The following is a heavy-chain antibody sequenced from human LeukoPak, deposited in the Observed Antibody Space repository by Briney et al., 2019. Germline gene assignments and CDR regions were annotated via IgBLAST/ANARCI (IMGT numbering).Heavy chain of an antibody. J-gene: IGHJ4*02. D-gene: IGHD6-13*01. V-gene: IGHV3-30*18. CDR1: GFTLSSDA. CDR2: ISYDANVK. CDR3: AKDRSTTWACDY. Sequence: GGSLRLSCAASGFTLSSDAMHWVRQAPGKGGEGVAFISYDANVKRYADSVKGRFTISRDNSKNTVYLQMSSLRPEDTAVYHCAKDRSTTWACDYWGQGTLVTVSS.